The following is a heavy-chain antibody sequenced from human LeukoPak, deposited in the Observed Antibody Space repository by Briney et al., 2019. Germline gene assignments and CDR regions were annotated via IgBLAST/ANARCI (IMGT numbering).Heavy chain of an antibody. Sequence: SETLSLTCTVSGGSISGGDYYWSWIRQPPGKGLEWIGYIYYSGSTYYNPSLKSRVTISVDTSKNQFSLKLSSVTAADTAVYYCARDHRGYSYGENWFDPWGQGTLVTVSS. V-gene: IGHV4-30-4*01. CDR1: GGSISGGDYY. J-gene: IGHJ5*02. D-gene: IGHD5-18*01. CDR3: ARDHRGYSYGENWFDP. CDR2: IYYSGST.